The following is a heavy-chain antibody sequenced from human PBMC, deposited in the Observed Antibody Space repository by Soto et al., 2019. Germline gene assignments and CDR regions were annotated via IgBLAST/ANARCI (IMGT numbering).Heavy chain of an antibody. V-gene: IGHV1-58*02. Sequence: EASVKVSCKASGITFNRSAIQWVRQARGQRLEWVGWIVVGSNNRDYGQKFQGRVTITADESARTVYMELRGLRSEDTAVYFCARDKDRQQLGGNYYYITDIWGQGTTVTVSS. CDR3: ARDKDRQQLGGNYYYITDI. CDR2: IVVGSNNR. J-gene: IGHJ6*02. D-gene: IGHD1-7*01. CDR1: GITFNRSA.